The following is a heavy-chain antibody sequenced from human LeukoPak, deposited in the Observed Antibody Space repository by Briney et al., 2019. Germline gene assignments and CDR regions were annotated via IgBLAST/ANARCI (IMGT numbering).Heavy chain of an antibody. CDR2: IYYSGST. Sequence: SETLSLTCTVSGGSISRYYWSWIRQPPGKGLEWIGYIYYSGSTNYNPSLKSRVTISVDTSKNQFSLKLSSVTAADTAVYCCASGSSAYYYMDVWGKGTTVTISS. CDR3: ASGSSAYYYMDV. J-gene: IGHJ6*03. D-gene: IGHD3-10*01. CDR1: GGSISRYY. V-gene: IGHV4-59*01.